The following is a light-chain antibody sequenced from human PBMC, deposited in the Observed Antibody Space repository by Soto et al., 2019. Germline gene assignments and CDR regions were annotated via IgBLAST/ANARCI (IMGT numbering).Light chain of an antibody. J-gene: IGKJ4*01. CDR1: QSVSSNY. CDR3: QQYSNSPPIT. Sequence: EIVLTQSPGTLSLSPGERATLSCRASQSVSSNYLAWYQQKPGQAPRLLIYGASTRATGIPDRFSGSGSGTDFTLTISRLEPEDFAVYYCQQYSNSPPITFGGGTKVDI. CDR2: GAS. V-gene: IGKV3-20*01.